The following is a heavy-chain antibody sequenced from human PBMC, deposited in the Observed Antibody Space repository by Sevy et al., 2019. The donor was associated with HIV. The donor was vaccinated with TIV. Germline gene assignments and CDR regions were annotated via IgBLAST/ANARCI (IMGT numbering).Heavy chain of an antibody. CDR1: GFTFRTYA. D-gene: IGHD3-22*01. J-gene: IGHJ4*02. CDR3: AKADSLDYYDSNEFDC. V-gene: IGHV3-23*01. CDR2: ISGGGSST. Sequence: GGSLRLSCAASGFTFRTYAMTWVRQAPGKGLEWVSGISGGGSSTYYADSVKGRFTISRDNSKNTLYLQVNSLRAEDTAVYYCAKADSLDYYDSNEFDCWGQGTLVTVSS.